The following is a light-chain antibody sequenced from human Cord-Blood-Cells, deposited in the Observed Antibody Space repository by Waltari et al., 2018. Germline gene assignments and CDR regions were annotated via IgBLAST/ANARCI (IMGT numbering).Light chain of an antibody. CDR2: GKN. Sequence: SSELTQDPAVSVALGQTVRITCQGDSLRSYYASWYQQKPRQAPVLVIYGKNNRPSGIPDRFSGSSSGNTASLTITGAQAEDEADYYCNSRDSRVFGGGTKLTVL. CDR3: NSRDSRV. CDR1: SLRSYY. V-gene: IGLV3-19*01. J-gene: IGLJ2*01.